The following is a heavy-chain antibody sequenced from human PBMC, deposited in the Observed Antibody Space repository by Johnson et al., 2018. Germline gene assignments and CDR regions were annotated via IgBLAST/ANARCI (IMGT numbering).Heavy chain of an antibody. CDR2: IYYSGAT. Sequence: QVQLQESGPGLVKPSETLSLICTVSGDSISSSSYYWGWIRQPPGKGLEWIGSIYYSGATYYNPSLKSRVTIPVDTSKNQFSLKLSSVTAADTAVYYWAGGGLGELSSLMDVWGKGTTVTVSS. CDR1: GDSISSSSYY. V-gene: IGHV4-39*07. D-gene: IGHD3-16*02. J-gene: IGHJ6*03. CDR3: AGGGLGELSSLMDV.